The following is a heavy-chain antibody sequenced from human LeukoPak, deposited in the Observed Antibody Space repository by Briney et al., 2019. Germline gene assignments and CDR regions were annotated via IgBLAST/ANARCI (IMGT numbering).Heavy chain of an antibody. D-gene: IGHD3-10*01. J-gene: IGHJ6*02. CDR1: GFTFSSYA. V-gene: IGHV3-30-3*01. Sequence: PGRSLRLSCAASGFTFSSYAMHWVRQAPGKGLEWVAVISYDGSNKYYADSVKGRFTISRDNSKNTLYLQMNSLRAEDTAVYYCARETPGVRHPGSGSRDYYYGMDVWGQGTTVTVSS. CDR2: ISYDGSNK. CDR3: ARETPGVRHPGSGSRDYYYGMDV.